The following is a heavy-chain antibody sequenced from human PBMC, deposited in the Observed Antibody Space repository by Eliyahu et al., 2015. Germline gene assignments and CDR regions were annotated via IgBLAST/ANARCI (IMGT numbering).Heavy chain of an antibody. CDR2: ISWNSGSI. CDR3: AKGPYSSGCPDY. D-gene: IGHD6-19*01. V-gene: IGHV3-9*01. Sequence: EVQLVESGGGLVQPGRSLRLSCXAXGXTFDDYAMHWVRQAPGKGLEWVSGISWNSGSIGYADSVKGRFTISRDNAKNSLYLQMNSLRAEDTALYYCAKGPYSSGCPDYWGQGTLVTVSS. CDR1: GXTFDDYA. J-gene: IGHJ4*02.